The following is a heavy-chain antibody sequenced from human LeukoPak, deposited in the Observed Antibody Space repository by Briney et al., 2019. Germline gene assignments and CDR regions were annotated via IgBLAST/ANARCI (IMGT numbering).Heavy chain of an antibody. Sequence: SETLSLTCAVYGGSFSGHYWSWIRQPPGKGLEWIGEINHSGSTNYNPSLKSRVTISVDTSKNQFSLKLSSVTAADTAVYYCAGGPRITMTVVVYWGQGTLVTVSS. CDR1: GGSFSGHY. CDR3: AGGPRITMTVVVY. CDR2: INHSGST. J-gene: IGHJ4*02. D-gene: IGHD3-22*01. V-gene: IGHV4-34*01.